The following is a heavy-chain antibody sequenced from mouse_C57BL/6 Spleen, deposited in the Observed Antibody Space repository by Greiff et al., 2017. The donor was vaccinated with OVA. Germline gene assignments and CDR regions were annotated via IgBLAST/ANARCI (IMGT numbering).Heavy chain of an antibody. CDR1: GFSLTSYG. Sequence: QVQLQQSGPGLVQPSQSLSITCTVSGFSLTSYGVHWVRQSPGKGLEWLGVIWSGGSTDYNAAFISSLSISKDNSTSQAFFKMNSLQAYNTAIYYCARNITTVVAEGDYYAMDYWGQGTSVTVSS. J-gene: IGHJ4*01. D-gene: IGHD1-1*01. CDR3: ARNITTVVAEGDYYAMDY. CDR2: IWSGGST. V-gene: IGHV2-2*01.